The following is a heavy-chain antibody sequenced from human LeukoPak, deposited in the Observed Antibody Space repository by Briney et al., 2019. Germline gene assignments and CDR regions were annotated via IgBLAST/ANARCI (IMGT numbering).Heavy chain of an antibody. V-gene: IGHV3-43*01. CDR1: GFTFDDYT. J-gene: IGHJ4*02. CDR3: ARGSTTGMTCFDY. CDR2: ISWDGGST. D-gene: IGHD1-1*01. Sequence: GGSLRLSCAASGFTFDDYTMHWVRQAPGKGLEWVSLISWDGGSTYYADSVKGRFTISRDNSKNTLYLQMNSLRAEDTAVYYCARGSTTGMTCFDYWGQGTLVTVSS.